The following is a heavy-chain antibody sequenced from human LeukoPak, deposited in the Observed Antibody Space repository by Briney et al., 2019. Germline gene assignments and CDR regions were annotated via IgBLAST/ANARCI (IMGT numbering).Heavy chain of an antibody. V-gene: IGHV3-74*01. J-gene: IGHJ3*02. CDR3: ARGGSYLSAFDI. CDR2: INRDGSST. CDR1: GLTFRNYW. Sequence: GGSLRLSCVGSGLTFRNYWMYWVRQGPGKGLVWISRINRDGSSTNYADSVKGRFTISRDNSKNTLYLQMNSLRAEDTAVYYCARGGSYLSAFDIWGQGTMVTVSS. D-gene: IGHD1-26*01.